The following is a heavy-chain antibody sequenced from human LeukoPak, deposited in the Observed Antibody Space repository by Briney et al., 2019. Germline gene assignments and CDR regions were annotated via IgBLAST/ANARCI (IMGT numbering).Heavy chain of an antibody. J-gene: IGHJ4*02. Sequence: GGSLRLSCAASGFTFSSYAMSWVRQAPGKGLEWVSAIGDSGGSTYYADSVEGRFTISRDNSKNTLYLQMNSLRAEDTAVYYCAKIPAPYYDILDSNWGQGTLVTVSS. CDR3: AKIPAPYYDILDSN. V-gene: IGHV3-23*01. D-gene: IGHD3-9*01. CDR1: GFTFSSYA. CDR2: IGDSGGST.